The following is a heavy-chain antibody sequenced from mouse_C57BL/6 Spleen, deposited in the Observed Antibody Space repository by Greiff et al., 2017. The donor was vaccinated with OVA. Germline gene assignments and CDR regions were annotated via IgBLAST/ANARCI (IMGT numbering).Heavy chain of an antibody. J-gene: IGHJ2*01. CDR3: ARRDSNYFDY. CDR1: GFTFSSYG. V-gene: IGHV5-6*02. D-gene: IGHD2-5*01. Sequence: EVKLVESGGDLVKPGGSLKLSCAASGFTFSSYGMSWVRQTPDKRLEWVATISSGGSYTYYPDSVKGRFTISRDNAKNTLYLQMSSLKSEDTAMYYCARRDSNYFDYWGQGTTLTVSS. CDR2: ISSGGSYT.